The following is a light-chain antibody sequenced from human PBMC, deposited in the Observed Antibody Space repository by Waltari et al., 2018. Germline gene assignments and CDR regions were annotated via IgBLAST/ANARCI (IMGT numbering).Light chain of an antibody. Sequence: EIVMAQSPASLSVSPGERAIFSCRASQSVTTNVAWYQHKPGQPPRLLIYGASTRATDIPARFSGSGSGTEFTLTITSPQSEDVGVYYCHQYNDGPPFNFGQGTKLEIK. V-gene: IGKV3-15*01. CDR3: HQYNDGPPFN. J-gene: IGKJ2*01. CDR2: GAS. CDR1: QSVTTN.